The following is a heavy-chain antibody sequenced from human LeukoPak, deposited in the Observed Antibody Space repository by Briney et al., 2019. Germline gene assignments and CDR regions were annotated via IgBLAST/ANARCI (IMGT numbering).Heavy chain of an antibody. V-gene: IGHV3-66*01. CDR3: ARGGIAVAGTAFDI. CDR1: GFTLSSNY. Sequence: GGSLRLSCAASGFTLSSNYMSWVRQAPGKGLEWVSVIYSGGSTYYADSVKGRFTISRDNSKNTLYLQMNSLRAEDTAVYYCARGGIAVAGTAFDIWGQGTMVTVS. J-gene: IGHJ3*02. CDR2: IYSGGST. D-gene: IGHD6-19*01.